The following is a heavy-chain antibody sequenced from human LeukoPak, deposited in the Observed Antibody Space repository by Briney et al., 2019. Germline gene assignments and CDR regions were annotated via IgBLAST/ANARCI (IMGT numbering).Heavy chain of an antibody. Sequence: SETLSLTCTVSRGSISSSSYYWGWIRQSPGKGLEWLGTIYYSGSTYYNPSLKSRVTVAVDTSKNQFSLKLSSVTDADTAVYYCARLMGAPPDYYYYYMDVWGKGTTVTVSS. CDR1: RGSISSSSYY. J-gene: IGHJ6*03. CDR3: ARLMGAPPDYYYYYMDV. CDR2: IYYSGST. D-gene: IGHD1-26*01. V-gene: IGHV4-39*01.